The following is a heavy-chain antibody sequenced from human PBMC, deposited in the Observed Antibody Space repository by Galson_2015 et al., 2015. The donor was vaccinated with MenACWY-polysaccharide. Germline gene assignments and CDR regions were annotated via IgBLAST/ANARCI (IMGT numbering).Heavy chain of an antibody. CDR2: LSGSGSST. D-gene: IGHD2-15*01. CDR1: GFTFSSYA. CDR3: TKAGTKYCSGSSCNFNWFDP. J-gene: IGHJ5*02. Sequence: SLRLSCAASGFTFSSYAMAWVRQAPGKGLEWVSSLSGSGSSTYYADSVRGRFTISRDNAKNTLYLEMNSLRAEDTAVYYCTKAGTKYCSGSSCNFNWFDPWGQGTLVTVSS. V-gene: IGHV3-23*01.